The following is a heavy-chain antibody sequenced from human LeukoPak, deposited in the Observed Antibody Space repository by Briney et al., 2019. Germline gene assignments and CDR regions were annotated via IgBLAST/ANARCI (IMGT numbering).Heavy chain of an antibody. J-gene: IGHJ4*02. CDR1: GFTFSSYA. V-gene: IGHV3-23*01. CDR3: AKESPQFDY. Sequence: GGSLRLSCAASGFTFSSYAMSWVRQAPGKGLEWVSTISGSGGTTYHADPVKGRFTISRDNSKNTPYLQMNSLRVEDTAVYYCAKESPQFDYWGQGTLVTVSS. CDR2: ISGSGGTT.